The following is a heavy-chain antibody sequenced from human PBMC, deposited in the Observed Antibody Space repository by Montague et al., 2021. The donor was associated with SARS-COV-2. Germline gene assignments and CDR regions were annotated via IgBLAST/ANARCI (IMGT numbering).Heavy chain of an antibody. V-gene: IGHV4-59*12. D-gene: IGHD3-10*01. CDR3: ARDLAGYYGSGSYGGMDV. Sequence: SETLSLTCTVSGGSISSYYWSWIRQPPGKGLEWIGYIYYSGSTNYNPSLKSRVTISVDTSKNQFSLKLSSVTAADTAVYYCARDLAGYYGSGSYGGMDVWGQGTTVTVSS. CDR2: IYYSGST. J-gene: IGHJ6*02. CDR1: GGSISSYY.